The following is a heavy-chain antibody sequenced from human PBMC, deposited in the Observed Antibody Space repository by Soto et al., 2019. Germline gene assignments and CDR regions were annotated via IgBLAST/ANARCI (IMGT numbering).Heavy chain of an antibody. J-gene: IGHJ5*02. D-gene: IGHD6-13*01. CDR2: ISSSSSYI. Sequence: EVQLVESGGGLVKPGGSLSLSCAASGFTFSSYSMNWVRQAPGKGLEWVSSISSSSSYIYYADSVKGRFTISRDNAKNSLYLQMNSLRAEDTAVYYCARPRYSSSWYTGNWFDPWGQGTLVTVSS. CDR1: GFTFSSYS. V-gene: IGHV3-21*01. CDR3: ARPRYSSSWYTGNWFDP.